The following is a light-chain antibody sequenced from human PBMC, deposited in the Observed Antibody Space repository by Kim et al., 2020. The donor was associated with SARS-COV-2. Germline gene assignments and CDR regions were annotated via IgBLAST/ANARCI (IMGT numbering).Light chain of an antibody. J-gene: IGLJ3*02. V-gene: IGLV2-14*03. CDR2: AVT. CDR1: SSDVAAYDR. Sequence: GQSVTISCTGTSSDVAAYDRVSWYQTHPGKAPKLIIYAVTKRPSGVSNRFSGSKSGNTASLTISGLQAEDEVDYYCGSYTASSTWVFGGGTQLTVL. CDR3: GSYTASSTWV.